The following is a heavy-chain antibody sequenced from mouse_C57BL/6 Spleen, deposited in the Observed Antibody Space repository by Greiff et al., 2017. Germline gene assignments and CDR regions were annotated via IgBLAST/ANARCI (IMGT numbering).Heavy chain of an antibody. CDR1: GFTFSSYA. D-gene: IGHD1-1*01. Sequence: EVKLMESGGGLVKPGGSLKLSCAASGFTFSSYAMSWVRQTPEKRLEWVATISDGGSYTYYPDNVKGRFTISRDNAKNNLYLQMSHLKSEDTAMYYCARYGSSPPMDYWGQGTSVTVSS. J-gene: IGHJ4*01. V-gene: IGHV5-4*03. CDR2: ISDGGSYT. CDR3: ARYGSSPPMDY.